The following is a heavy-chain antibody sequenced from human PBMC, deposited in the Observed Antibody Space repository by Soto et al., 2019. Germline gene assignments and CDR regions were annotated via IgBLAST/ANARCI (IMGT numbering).Heavy chain of an antibody. J-gene: IGHJ4*02. CDR1: GFTFSSYA. V-gene: IGHV3-30*04. CDR2: ISNDGRNK. D-gene: IGHD3-3*01. CDR3: ARAWREGYFDY. Sequence: GGSLRLSCAASGFTFSSYAIHWVRQAPGKGLEWVAVISNDGRNKYYADSVKVRFTISRDNSKNTLYLQMNSLRAEGTAVYYCARAWREGYFDYWGQGTLVTVSS.